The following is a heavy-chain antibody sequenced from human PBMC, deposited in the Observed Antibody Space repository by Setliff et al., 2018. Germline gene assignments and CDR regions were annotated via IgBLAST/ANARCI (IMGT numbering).Heavy chain of an antibody. Sequence: PSETLSLTCTVSGGSIINSYYWSWIRQPPGKGLEWIEEINHRGSTNYSPSLRSRVTMSVDSSKNLFSLRLKSVTAADTAVYYCAKEYVVNSYVSNTHQHYGMDVWGQGTTVTVSS. D-gene: IGHD2-21*01. CDR3: AKEYVVNSYVSNTHQHYGMDV. V-gene: IGHV4-38-2*02. CDR1: GGSIINSYY. J-gene: IGHJ6*02. CDR2: INHRGST.